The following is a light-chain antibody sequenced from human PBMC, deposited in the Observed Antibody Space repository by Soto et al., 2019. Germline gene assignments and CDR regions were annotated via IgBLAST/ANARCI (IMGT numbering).Light chain of an antibody. Sequence: DVVMTQTPLSLSVAPGKPASISCQSSQSLLHITGETFLFWYLQKPGQSPQLLIYEVSTRVSGVPDRFSGSGSGTDFTLEISRVETDDVGIYYCMQSTQLPPTFGQGTRLEIK. CDR3: MQSTQLPPT. J-gene: IGKJ5*01. CDR2: EVS. V-gene: IGKV2D-29*02. CDR1: QSLLHITGETF.